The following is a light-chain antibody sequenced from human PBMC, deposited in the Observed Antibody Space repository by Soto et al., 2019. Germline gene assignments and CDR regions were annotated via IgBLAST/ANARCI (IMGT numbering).Light chain of an antibody. CDR3: QQYDKWPLT. Sequence: EIEMTQSPATLSVSPGEGATLSCRASHSGYSKLAWYQQKPGQAPRLLIYGASTRPTGIPARFSGSGSGADFTLTISSLQSEDFAVYYCQQYDKWPLTFGGGTKVDI. CDR2: GAS. V-gene: IGKV3D-15*01. CDR1: HSGYSK. J-gene: IGKJ4*01.